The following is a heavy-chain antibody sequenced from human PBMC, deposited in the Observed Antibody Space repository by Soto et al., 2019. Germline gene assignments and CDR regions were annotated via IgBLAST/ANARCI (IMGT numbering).Heavy chain of an antibody. CDR1: GLTLSNHA. CDR2: VSEYGDVT. Sequence: LRLSCAASGLTLSNHAMTWVRQAPGKGLDWVSTVSEYGDVTYYADSVRGRFTISRDNSKNTLYLQLNNLRVEDTAVYYCVPGSSVTRGEEPWDPGVVVTVSS. V-gene: IGHV3-23*01. CDR3: VPGSSVTRGEEP. D-gene: IGHD3-10*01. J-gene: IGHJ5*02.